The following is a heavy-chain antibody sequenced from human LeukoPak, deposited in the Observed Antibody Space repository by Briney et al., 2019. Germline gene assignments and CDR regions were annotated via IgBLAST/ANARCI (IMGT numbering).Heavy chain of an antibody. CDR2: IWYDGSNK. Sequence: GGSLRLSCAASGFTFSSYGMHWVRQAPGKGLEWVAVIWYDGSNKYYADSVEGRFTISRDNSKNTLYLQMNSLRAEDTAVYYCARDFYEQWLVRYYFDYWGQGTLVTVSS. CDR1: GFTFSSYG. V-gene: IGHV3-33*01. D-gene: IGHD6-19*01. J-gene: IGHJ4*02. CDR3: ARDFYEQWLVRYYFDY.